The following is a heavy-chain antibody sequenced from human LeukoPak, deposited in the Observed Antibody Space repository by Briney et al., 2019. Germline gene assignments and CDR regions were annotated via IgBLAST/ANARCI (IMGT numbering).Heavy chain of an antibody. CDR2: ISSSGSTL. V-gene: IGHV3-11*04. CDR3: ASEGYCGSTSWYNPRVFDY. D-gene: IGHD2-2*02. J-gene: IGHJ4*02. Sequence: GGPLRLSCAASGFTFSDYYMSCLREAPGKGLEGVSYISSSGSTLYCADSVKGRFTISRDNAKNSLYQKMNSLRAEDTAVYYCASEGYCGSTSWYNPRVFDYGGQGTLVTVS. CDR1: GFTFSDYY.